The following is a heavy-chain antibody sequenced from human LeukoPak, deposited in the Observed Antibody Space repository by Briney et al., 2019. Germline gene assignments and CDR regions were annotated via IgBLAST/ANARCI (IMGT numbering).Heavy chain of an antibody. J-gene: IGHJ4*02. V-gene: IGHV3-23*01. CDR1: GFTFDDYA. Sequence: GGSLRLSCAASGFTFDDYAMHWVRQAPGKGLEWVSGISGSGGSTYYADSVKGRFTISRDNSKNTLYLEMNSLRAEDTAVYYCAKGPIYSGSYYFDYWGQGTLVTVSS. CDR2: ISGSGGST. D-gene: IGHD1-26*01. CDR3: AKGPIYSGSYYFDY.